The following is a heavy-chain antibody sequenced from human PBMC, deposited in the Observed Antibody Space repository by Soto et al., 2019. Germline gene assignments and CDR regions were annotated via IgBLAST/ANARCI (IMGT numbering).Heavy chain of an antibody. D-gene: IGHD5-18*01. CDR3: ARDRGGEYSYGYLAY. J-gene: IGHJ4*02. CDR1: GFTFSSYG. V-gene: IGHV3-33*01. CDR2: IWYDGSNK. Sequence: PGGSLRLSCAASGFTFSSYGMHWVRQAPGKGLEWVAVIWYDGSNKYYADSVKGRFTISRDNSKNTLYLQMNSLRAEDTAVYYCARDRGGEYSYGYLAYWGQGTLVTVSS.